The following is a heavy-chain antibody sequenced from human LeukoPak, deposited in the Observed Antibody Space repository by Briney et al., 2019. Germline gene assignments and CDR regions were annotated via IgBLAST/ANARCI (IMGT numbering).Heavy chain of an antibody. CDR2: ISAYNGNT. CDR1: GYTFTSYG. V-gene: IGHV1-18*01. D-gene: IGHD3-22*01. Sequence: ASVKVSCKASGYTFTSYGISWVRQAPGQGLEWIGWISAYNGNTNYAQKLQGRVTMTTDTSTSTAYMELRSLRSDDTAVYYCARGGYYYDSSGYPGGAFDIWGQGTMVTVSS. J-gene: IGHJ3*02. CDR3: ARGGYYYDSSGYPGGAFDI.